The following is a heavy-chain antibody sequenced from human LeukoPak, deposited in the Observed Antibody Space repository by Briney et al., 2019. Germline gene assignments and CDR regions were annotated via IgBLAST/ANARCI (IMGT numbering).Heavy chain of an antibody. J-gene: IGHJ4*02. CDR1: GGSFSGYY. Sequence: SETLSLTCAVYGGSFSGYYWSWIRQPPGKGLEWIGEINHSGSTNYNPSLKSRVTISVDTSKNQFSLKLSSVTAADTAVYYCARGYSYYDSSGYYSWGQGTLVTASS. CDR3: ARGYSYYDSSGYYS. D-gene: IGHD3-22*01. CDR2: INHSGST. V-gene: IGHV4-34*01.